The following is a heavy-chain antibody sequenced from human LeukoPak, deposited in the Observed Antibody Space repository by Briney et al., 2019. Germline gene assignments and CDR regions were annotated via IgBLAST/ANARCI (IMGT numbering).Heavy chain of an antibody. J-gene: IGHJ6*03. CDR2: ISAYNGNT. CDR3: AREHYYMDV. V-gene: IGHV1-18*04. CDR1: GYTFTGYY. Sequence: GASVKVSCKASGYTFTGYYMHWVRQAPGQGLEWMGWISAYNGNTNYAQKLQGRVTMTTDTSTSTAYMELRSLRSDDTAVYYCAREHYYMDVWGKGTTVTVSS.